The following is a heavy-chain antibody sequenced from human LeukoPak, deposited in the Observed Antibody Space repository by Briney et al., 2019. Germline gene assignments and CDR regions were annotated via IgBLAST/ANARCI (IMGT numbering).Heavy chain of an antibody. CDR3: ARGGTIVGALGGWFDP. D-gene: IGHD1-26*01. CDR1: GYTFTGYY. CDR2: INPNSGGT. Sequence: ASVKVSCKASGYTFTGYYMHWVRQAPGQGLEWMGWINPNSGGTNYAQKFQGRVTMTRDTSISTAYIELSRLRSDDTAVYYCARGGTIVGALGGWFDPWGQGTLVTVSS. V-gene: IGHV1-2*02. J-gene: IGHJ5*02.